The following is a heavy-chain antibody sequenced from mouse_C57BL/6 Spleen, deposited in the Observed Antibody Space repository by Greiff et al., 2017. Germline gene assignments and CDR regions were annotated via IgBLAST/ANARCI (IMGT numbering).Heavy chain of an antibody. V-gene: IGHV5-4*03. J-gene: IGHJ1*03. CDR2: ISDGGSYT. Sequence: EVKLVESGGGLVKPGGSLKLSCAASGFTFSSYAMSWVRQTPEKRLEWVATISDGGSYTYYPDNVKGRFTISRDNAKNNLYLQMSLLKSEDTAMYYCARLGVSYWYFDVWGTGTTVTVSS. CDR3: ARLGVSYWYFDV. D-gene: IGHD3-3*01. CDR1: GFTFSSYA.